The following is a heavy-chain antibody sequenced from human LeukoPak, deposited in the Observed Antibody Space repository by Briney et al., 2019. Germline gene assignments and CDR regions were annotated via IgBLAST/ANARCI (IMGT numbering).Heavy chain of an antibody. CDR1: GFSSSNYW. J-gene: IGHJ3*01. V-gene: IGHV3-7*03. Sequence: GGSLRLSCAASGFSSSNYWMTWTRQAPGKGLEWVATIKGDGSDKRYVDSVKGRFTISRDDVKNSLYLQLNNLRAEDTVISYCARAQRGYPFDVWGQGTRVTVSS. D-gene: IGHD3-16*02. CDR3: ARAQRGYPFDV. CDR2: IKGDGSDK.